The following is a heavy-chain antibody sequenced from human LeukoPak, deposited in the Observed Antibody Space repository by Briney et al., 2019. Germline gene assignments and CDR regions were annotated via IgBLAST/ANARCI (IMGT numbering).Heavy chain of an antibody. J-gene: IGHJ4*02. CDR3: AREWGNTYYFDC. CDR2: INWNGGTT. D-gene: IGHD2/OR15-2a*01. V-gene: IGHV3-20*03. CDR1: GFTFDDYG. Sequence: LTGGSLRLSYTASGFTFDDYGMSWVRLAPGKGLEWVSGINWNGGTTRYADSVKGRYTISRDNAKNSLYLQMNSLRAEDTAFYYCAREWGNTYYFDCWGQGTLVTVSS.